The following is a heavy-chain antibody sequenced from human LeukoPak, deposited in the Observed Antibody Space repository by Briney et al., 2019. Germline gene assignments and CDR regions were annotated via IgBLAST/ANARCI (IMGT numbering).Heavy chain of an antibody. J-gene: IGHJ5*02. D-gene: IGHD2-2*01. CDR1: GGSISSSSYY. CDR3: ARQSCPFVPAVP. CDR2: IYYSGST. V-gene: IGHV4-39*01. Sequence: SETLSLTCTVSGGSISSSSYYWGWIRQPPGKGLEWIGSIYYSGSTYYNPSLKSRVTISVDTSKNQFSLKLSSVTAADTAVYYCARQSCPFVPAVPWGQGTLVTVSS.